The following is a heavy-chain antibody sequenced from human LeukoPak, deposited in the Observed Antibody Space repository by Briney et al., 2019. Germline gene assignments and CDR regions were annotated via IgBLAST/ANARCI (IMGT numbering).Heavy chain of an antibody. Sequence: SETLSLPFTVSGGSINSVNYYWSWIRQHPGTGLEWIGYIYYSGSTFYNPSLKSRVTISVETSKNQFSLKLSSVTAADTAVYYCARATSRPYYFDYWGQGTLVTVSS. V-gene: IGHV4-31*03. CDR3: ARATSRPYYFDY. CDR1: GGSINSVNYY. J-gene: IGHJ4*02. CDR2: IYYSGST. D-gene: IGHD6-25*01.